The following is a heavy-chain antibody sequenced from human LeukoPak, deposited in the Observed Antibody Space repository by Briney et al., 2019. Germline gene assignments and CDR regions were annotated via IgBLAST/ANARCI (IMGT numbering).Heavy chain of an antibody. J-gene: IGHJ6*02. Sequence: ASVKVSCKTSGYSFSTFDINWVRQATGQGLEWMGWMNPNSGNTNYEQKFQGRLTMTRDTSISTAYMELSSLRSEDTAVYYCARGGILVQGVTILYGMDVWGRGTTVTVSS. CDR3: ARGGILVQGVTILYGMDV. CDR2: MNPNSGNT. CDR1: GYSFSTFD. D-gene: IGHD3-10*01. V-gene: IGHV1-8*01.